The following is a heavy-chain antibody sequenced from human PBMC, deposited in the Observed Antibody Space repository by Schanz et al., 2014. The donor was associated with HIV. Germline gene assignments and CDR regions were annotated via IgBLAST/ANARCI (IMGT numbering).Heavy chain of an antibody. J-gene: IGHJ3*01. Sequence: QVQLVESGGGVVQPGRSLKVSCVVSGFIFSDYGIHWVRQAPGKGLEWVTVISADGNNEFYSDSVRGRFTISRDNSKNTLFLLMNSLTIEDTCRYYCVKPEEGAFDVSGLGTMVSVSS. CDR2: ISADGNNE. CDR1: GFIFSDYG. CDR3: VKPEEGAFDV. V-gene: IGHV3-30*18.